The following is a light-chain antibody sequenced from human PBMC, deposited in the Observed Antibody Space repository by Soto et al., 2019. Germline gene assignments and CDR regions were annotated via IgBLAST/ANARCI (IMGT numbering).Light chain of an antibody. CDR2: GAS. V-gene: IGKV3-15*01. Sequence: EIVMAQSPATLSVSPGERATLSCRASQSISSKLAWYQQKPGQAPRLLISGASTRATGIPARFSGSGSGTEFTLTISSLQSEDFAVYYCQQYNNWPQTFGQGTKLEIK. CDR1: QSISSK. CDR3: QQYNNWPQT. J-gene: IGKJ2*01.